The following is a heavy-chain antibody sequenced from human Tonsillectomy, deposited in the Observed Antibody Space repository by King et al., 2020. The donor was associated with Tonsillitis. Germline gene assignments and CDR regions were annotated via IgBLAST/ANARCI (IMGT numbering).Heavy chain of an antibody. V-gene: IGHV4-34*01. D-gene: IGHD3-16*01. CDR1: GGSFSGYY. J-gene: IGHJ6*02. CDR2: INHSGST. CDR3: ARVLGLGELTRYYYYYGMDV. Sequence: VQLQQWGAGLLKPSETLSLTCAVYGGSFSGYYWSWIRQPPGKGLEWIGEINHSGSTNYNPSLKSRVTISVDTSKNQFSLKLSSVTAADTAVYYCARVLGLGELTRYYYYYGMDVWGQGTTVTVSS.